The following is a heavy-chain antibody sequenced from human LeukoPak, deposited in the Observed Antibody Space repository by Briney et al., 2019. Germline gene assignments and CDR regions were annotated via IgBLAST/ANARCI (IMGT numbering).Heavy chain of an antibody. J-gene: IGHJ4*02. CDR3: ARGLHGYYDSSGYSTSTTRDY. D-gene: IGHD3-22*01. CDR2: IYHSGST. Sequence: SQTLSLTCTVSGGSISSGGYYWSWIRQPPGKGLEWIGYIYHSGSTYYNPSLKSRVTISVDRSKNQFSLKLSSVTAADTAVYYCARGLHGYYDSSGYSTSTTRDYWGQGTLVTVSS. V-gene: IGHV4-30-2*01. CDR1: GGSISSGGYY.